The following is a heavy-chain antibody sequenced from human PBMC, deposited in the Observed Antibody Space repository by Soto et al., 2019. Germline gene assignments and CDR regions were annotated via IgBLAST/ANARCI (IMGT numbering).Heavy chain of an antibody. J-gene: IGHJ6*03. CDR3: ARDLVAVAGTYYYYYYLDV. CDR1: GDSVSSNSAA. D-gene: IGHD6-19*01. CDR2: TYYRSKWYN. V-gene: IGHV6-1*01. Sequence: SQTLSLTCAISGDSVSSNSAAWNWIRQSPSRGLEWLGRTYYRSKWYNDYAVSVKSQITINPDTSKNQLSLQLNSVTPEDTAVYYCARDLVAVAGTYYYYYYLDVWGKGTTVTVSS.